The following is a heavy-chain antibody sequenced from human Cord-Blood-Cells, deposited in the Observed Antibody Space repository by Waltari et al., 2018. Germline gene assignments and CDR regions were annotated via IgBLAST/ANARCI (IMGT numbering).Heavy chain of an antibody. V-gene: IGHV3-33*01. J-gene: IGHJ4*02. Sequence: QVQLVESGGVVVQPGRSLRLSCAASGFTFSGYGWPWVRQAPGKGLEWVAVIWYDGSNKYYADSVKGRFTISRDNSKNTLYLQMNSLRAEDTAVYYCARDRGKGLWDYWGQGTLVTVSS. CDR3: ARDRGKGLWDY. CDR2: IWYDGSNK. D-gene: IGHD5-18*01. CDR1: GFTFSGYG.